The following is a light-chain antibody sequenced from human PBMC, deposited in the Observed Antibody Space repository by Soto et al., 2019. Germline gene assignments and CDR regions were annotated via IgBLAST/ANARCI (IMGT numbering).Light chain of an antibody. V-gene: IGKV3-20*01. CDR2: GAS. CDR1: QSVSSSY. J-gene: IGKJ5*01. CDR3: QQYGSSIT. Sequence: EIVLTQSPGSLSLSPGERAARSSRASQSVSSSYLAWYQQKPGQAPRLLIYGASSRATGIPDRFSGSGSGTDFTLTISRLEPEDFAVYYCQQYGSSITFGQGTRLEI.